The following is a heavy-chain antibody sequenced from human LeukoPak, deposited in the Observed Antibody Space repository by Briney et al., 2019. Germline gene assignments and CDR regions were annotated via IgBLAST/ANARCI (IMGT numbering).Heavy chain of an antibody. CDR1: GFTFSSYA. CDR3: AKDHESDGYPCLDH. J-gene: IGHJ4*02. V-gene: IGHV3-23*01. CDR2: ISGSGGST. D-gene: IGHD3-22*01. Sequence: GGSLRLSCAASGFTFSSYAMSWVRQAPGKGLEWVSAISGSGGSTYYADAVRGRFTISRDNSRNTLSLQMDSLRAEDTAVYYCAKDHESDGYPCLDHWGLGTLVTVSS.